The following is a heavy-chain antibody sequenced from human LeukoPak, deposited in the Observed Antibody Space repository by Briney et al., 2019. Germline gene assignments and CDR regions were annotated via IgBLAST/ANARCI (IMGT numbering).Heavy chain of an antibody. CDR3: ARTLWFGELLDYFDY. J-gene: IGHJ4*02. CDR2: ISAYNGNT. Sequence: GASVKVSYKASGYTFTSYGISWVRQAPGQGLEWMGWISAYNGNTNYAQKLQGRVTMTTDTSTSTAYMELRSLRSDDTAVYYCARTLWFGELLDYFDYWAREPWSPSPQ. D-gene: IGHD3-10*01. V-gene: IGHV1-18*01. CDR1: GYTFTSYG.